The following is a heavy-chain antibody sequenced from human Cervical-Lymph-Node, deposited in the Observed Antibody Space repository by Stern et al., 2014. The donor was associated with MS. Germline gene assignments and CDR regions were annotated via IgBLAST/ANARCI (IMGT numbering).Heavy chain of an antibody. V-gene: IGHV3-7*01. D-gene: IGHD2-21*01. CDR1: GFTFSSYF. CDR2: IGKDGSLT. CDR3: VRYRRGSDYYFDY. Sequence: EVQLLESGGGLVQPGGSLRLSCAASGFTFSSYFMGWVRQAPGKGLEWVANIGKDGSLTYYVDSVEGRFTISRDNAKNSLFLQMNSPRSEDTSIYYCVRYRRGSDYYFDYWGQGTLVTVSS. J-gene: IGHJ4*02.